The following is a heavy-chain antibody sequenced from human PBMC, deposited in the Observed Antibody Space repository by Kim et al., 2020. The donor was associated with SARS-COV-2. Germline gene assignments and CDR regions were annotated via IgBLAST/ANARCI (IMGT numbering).Heavy chain of an antibody. V-gene: IGHV4-59*13. Sequence: SETLSLTCTVSGGSISTYYWSWIRQPPGKGLEWIGYIYYSGSTNYNPSLKSRVTISVDTSKNQFSLKLSSVTAADTAVYYCARSQRGWNYVDWGQGTLVTVSS. CDR2: IYYSGST. CDR1: GGSISTYY. CDR3: ARSQRGWNYVD. J-gene: IGHJ4*02. D-gene: IGHD1-7*01.